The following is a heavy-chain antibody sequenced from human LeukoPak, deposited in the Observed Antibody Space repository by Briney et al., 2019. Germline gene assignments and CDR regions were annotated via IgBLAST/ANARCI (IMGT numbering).Heavy chain of an antibody. Sequence: PRGSLRLSCTASGFTLSNYWMSWVRQAPGKGLEWVANIKHDGSDKNYVDSVKGRFTISRDNAKNSLYLQINSLRDEDTAVYYCARGGGSGDYWGQGTLVTVSS. J-gene: IGHJ4*02. CDR2: IKHDGSDK. V-gene: IGHV3-7*01. CDR3: ARGGGSGDY. CDR1: GFTLSNYW. D-gene: IGHD5-24*01.